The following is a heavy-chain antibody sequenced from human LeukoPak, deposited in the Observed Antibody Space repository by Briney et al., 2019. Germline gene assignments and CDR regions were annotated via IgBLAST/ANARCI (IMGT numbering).Heavy chain of an antibody. CDR1: GYTFTSYG. D-gene: IGHD4-11*01. V-gene: IGHV1-18*01. CDR3: ASFNSNYYAFDI. J-gene: IGHJ3*02. Sequence: APVKVSCKASGYTFTSYGISWVRQAPGQGLEWMGWISAYNGNTNYAHKLQGRVTMTTDTSTSTAYMELRSLRSDDTAVYYCASFNSNYYAFDIWGQGTMVTVSS. CDR2: ISAYNGNT.